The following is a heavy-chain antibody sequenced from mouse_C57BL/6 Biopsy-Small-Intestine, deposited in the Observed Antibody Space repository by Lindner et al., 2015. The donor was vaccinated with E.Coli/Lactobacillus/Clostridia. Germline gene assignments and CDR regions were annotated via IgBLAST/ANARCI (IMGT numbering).Heavy chain of an antibody. CDR2: IIPIFGTA. Sequence: SVKVXCKASGGTFSSYAISWVRQAPGQGLEWMGGIIPIFGTANYAQKFQGRVTITADESTSTAYMELSSLRSEDTAVYYCARHNWNFFTDAFDIWGPGTMVTVSS. V-gene: IGHV1-81*01. CDR1: GGTFSSYA. CDR3: ARHNWNFFTDAFDI. J-gene: IGHJ1*01. D-gene: IGHD4-1*01.